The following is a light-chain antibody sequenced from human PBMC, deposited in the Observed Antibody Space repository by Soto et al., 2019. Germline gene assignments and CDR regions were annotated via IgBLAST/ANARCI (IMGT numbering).Light chain of an antibody. CDR1: QSVSSNY. Sequence: EIVLTQSPGTLSLSPGGRATLSCRASQSVSSNYFDWYQQKPGQATMLLIYGASSRATGIPERFSGSGSGTDFTLTISRLEPEDLAVYYCQQNSTSLSFTFGPGTKVDIK. V-gene: IGKV3-20*01. CDR2: GAS. CDR3: QQNSTSLSFT. J-gene: IGKJ3*01.